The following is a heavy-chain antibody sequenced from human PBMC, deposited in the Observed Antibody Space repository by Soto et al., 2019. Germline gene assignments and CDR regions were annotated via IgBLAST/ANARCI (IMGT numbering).Heavy chain of an antibody. J-gene: IGHJ4*02. CDR1: GGSISSGDYY. Sequence: SETLSLTCTVSGGSISSGDYYWSWIRQPPGKGLECIGYIYYSGSTYYNPSLKSRVTISVDTSKNQFSLKLSSVTAADTAVYHCARNRYNYGSKAIDSWGQGTLVTVSS. CDR2: IYYSGST. D-gene: IGHD5-18*01. V-gene: IGHV4-30-4*01. CDR3: ARNRYNYGSKAIDS.